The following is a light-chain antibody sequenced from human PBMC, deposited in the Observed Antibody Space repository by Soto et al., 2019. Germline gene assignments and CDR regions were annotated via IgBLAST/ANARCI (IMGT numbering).Light chain of an antibody. V-gene: IGLV1-40*01. CDR2: ANT. J-gene: IGLJ2*01. Sequence: QSVLTQPPPVSGAPGQRITISCTGSSSNIGADYAVHWYQQLPGAAPKLLIYANTNRPSGVPDRFSGSKSGTSASLAISGLQTEDEADYYCQSYDSGLSAVVFGGGTKLTVL. CDR3: QSYDSGLSAVV. CDR1: SSNIGADYA.